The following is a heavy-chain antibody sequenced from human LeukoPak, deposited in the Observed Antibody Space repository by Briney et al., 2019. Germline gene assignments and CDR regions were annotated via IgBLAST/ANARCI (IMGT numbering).Heavy chain of an antibody. V-gene: IGHV3-66*01. CDR1: GFTVSSNY. Sequence: GSLRLSCAASGFTVSSNYMSWVRQAPGKGLECVSVIYSGGSTYYADSVKGRFTISRDNSKNTLYLQMNSLRAEDTAVYYCAKDEAWGRYKDWGQGTLVTVSS. CDR2: IYSGGST. D-gene: IGHD3-16*01. CDR3: AKDEAWGRYKD. J-gene: IGHJ1*01.